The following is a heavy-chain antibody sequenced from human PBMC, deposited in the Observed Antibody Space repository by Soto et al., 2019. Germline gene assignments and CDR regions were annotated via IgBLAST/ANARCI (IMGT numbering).Heavy chain of an antibody. D-gene: IGHD3-10*01. CDR3: ARGRVYYYGPRSFLLIHP. CDR1: AGSFSGWY. J-gene: IGHJ5*02. Sequence: SETLSLTCAVYAGSFSGWYWNWIRQPPGKGLEWIGEINHSGSTNYNPSLKSRVTISVDTSKNQFSLKLNSVTAADTAVYYCARGRVYYYGPRSFLLIHPPGQAT. CDR2: INHSGST. V-gene: IGHV4-34*01.